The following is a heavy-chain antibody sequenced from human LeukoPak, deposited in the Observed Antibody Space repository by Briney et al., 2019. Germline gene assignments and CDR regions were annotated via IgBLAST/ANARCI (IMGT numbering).Heavy chain of an antibody. Sequence: TPSETLSLTCAVYGGSFSGYYWSWIRQPPGKGLEWIGEINHSGSANYNPSLKSRDTISVDTSKNQFSLKLSSVTAADTAVYYCARAPPTMSDAFDIWGQGTMVTVSS. V-gene: IGHV4-34*01. CDR3: ARAPPTMSDAFDI. CDR2: INHSGSA. CDR1: GGSFSGYY. D-gene: IGHD5-12*01. J-gene: IGHJ3*02.